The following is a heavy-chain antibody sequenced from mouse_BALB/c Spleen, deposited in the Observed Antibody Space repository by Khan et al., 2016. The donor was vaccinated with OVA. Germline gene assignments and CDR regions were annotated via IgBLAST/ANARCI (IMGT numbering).Heavy chain of an antibody. CDR3: ARNPFAY. V-gene: IGHV1-52*01. Sequence: VQLQQSGAELVRPGASVKLSCEASGYTFTSYWMNWVKQSPEQGLEWIGRIDPYDSETHYNQNFQDKAILTVDKSSSTAYMQLSSLTSEDSAVYFCARNPFAYWGQGTLVTVSA. CDR1: GYTFTSYW. J-gene: IGHJ3*01. CDR2: IDPYDSET.